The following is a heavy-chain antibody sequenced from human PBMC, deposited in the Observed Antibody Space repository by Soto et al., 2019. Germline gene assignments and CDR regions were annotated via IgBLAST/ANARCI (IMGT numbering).Heavy chain of an antibody. CDR3: ARTLGDYGWFDY. D-gene: IGHD4-17*01. Sequence: SETLSLTCTVSGGSISSYYWSWIRQPPGKGLEWIGYIYYSGSTNYNPSLKSRVTISVDTSKNQFSLKLSSVTAADTAVYYCARTLGDYGWFDYWGQGTLVTVSS. CDR1: GGSISSYY. J-gene: IGHJ4*02. CDR2: IYYSGST. V-gene: IGHV4-59*01.